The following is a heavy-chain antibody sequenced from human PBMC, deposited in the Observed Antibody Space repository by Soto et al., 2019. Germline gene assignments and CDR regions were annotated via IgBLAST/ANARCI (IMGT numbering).Heavy chain of an antibody. CDR3: ARDTNYDFWSGFSYGMDV. V-gene: IGHV3-33*01. J-gene: IGHJ6*02. Sequence: QVQLVESGGGVVQPGRSLRISCAASGFTFSSYGMHWVRQAPGKGLEWVAVIWYDGSNKYYADSVKGRFTISRDNSKNTLYLQMNSLRAEDTAVYYCARDTNYDFWSGFSYGMDVWGQGTTVTVSS. D-gene: IGHD3-3*01. CDR1: GFTFSSYG. CDR2: IWYDGSNK.